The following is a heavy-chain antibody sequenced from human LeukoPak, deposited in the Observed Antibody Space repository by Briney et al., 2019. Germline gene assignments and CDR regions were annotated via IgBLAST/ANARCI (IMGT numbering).Heavy chain of an antibody. Sequence: ASVKVSCKASGYNFSTYGISWVRQAPGQGLGWMGWISAYNGDTNYAQKVQGRLTMTTDTSTSTAYMELRSLRSDDSAVYYCARDMVGATRYHDYWGQGTLVTVSS. CDR3: ARDMVGATRYHDY. V-gene: IGHV1-18*01. CDR2: ISAYNGDT. D-gene: IGHD1-26*01. CDR1: GYNFSTYG. J-gene: IGHJ4*02.